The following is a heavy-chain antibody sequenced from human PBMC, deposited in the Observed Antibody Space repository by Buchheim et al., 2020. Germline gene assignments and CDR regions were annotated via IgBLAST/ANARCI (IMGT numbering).Heavy chain of an antibody. CDR1: GGSISSGGYY. D-gene: IGHD2-2*02. V-gene: IGHV4-31*03. CDR3: ARDTVVVPAVIGRYYYYGMDV. CDR2: IYYSGST. Sequence: QVQLQESGPGLVKPSQTLSLTCTVSGGSISSGGYYWSWIRQHPGKGLEWIGYIYYSGSTYYNPSLKSRVTISVDTSKNQFSLKLSSVTAADTAVYYCARDTVVVPAVIGRYYYYGMDVWGQGTT. J-gene: IGHJ6*02.